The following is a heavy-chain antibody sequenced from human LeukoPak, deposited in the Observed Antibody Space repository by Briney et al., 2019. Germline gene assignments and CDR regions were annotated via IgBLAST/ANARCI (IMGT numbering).Heavy chain of an antibody. CDR2: INHSGST. Sequence: SQTLCLSCAVYGGSFSGYYCSWIRQPPGKGLEWIGEINHSGSTNYNPSLKSRVTISIDTSKNQFSLKLSSVTAADTAVYYCARGTDYGDYLFDPSGPGNIGTASS. J-gene: IGHJ5*02. CDR3: ARGTDYGDYLFDP. D-gene: IGHD4-17*01. V-gene: IGHV4-34*01. CDR1: GGSFSGYY.